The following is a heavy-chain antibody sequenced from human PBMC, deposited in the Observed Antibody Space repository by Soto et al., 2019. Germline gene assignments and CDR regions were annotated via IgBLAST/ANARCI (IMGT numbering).Heavy chain of an antibody. D-gene: IGHD1-7*01. Sequence: WSLRLSCVASGFTFSDYGIHWVRQAPDKGLEWVAVVWSDGSIQYYGDSVKGRFTISRDNSNNTVDLQMNNLRAEDTAVYYCARVELGGNSYYFDHWGQGTPATVSS. CDR1: GFTFSDYG. CDR3: ARVELGGNSYYFDH. V-gene: IGHV3-33*01. CDR2: VWSDGSIQ. J-gene: IGHJ4*02.